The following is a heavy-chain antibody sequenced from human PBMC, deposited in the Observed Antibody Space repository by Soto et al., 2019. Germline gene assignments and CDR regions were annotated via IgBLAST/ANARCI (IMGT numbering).Heavy chain of an antibody. CDR3: TRVNIKNSGGLYDAFDI. CDR1: GYTFADYY. J-gene: IGHJ3*02. V-gene: IGHV1-2*02. CDR2: MNAKSGGA. Sequence: ASLKVSCKTSGYTFADYYTHWVRQAPGQGLEWMGGMNAKSGGAYFAQELQGRVTLTRDTSIGTAYIEVNSLTSDDTAVYFCTRVNIKNSGGLYDAFDIWGQGTTVNVSS. D-gene: IGHD6-25*01.